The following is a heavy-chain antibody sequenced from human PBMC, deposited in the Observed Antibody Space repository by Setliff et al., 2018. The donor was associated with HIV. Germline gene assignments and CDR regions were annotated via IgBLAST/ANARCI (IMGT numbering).Heavy chain of an antibody. CDR2: IWYDVSNK. J-gene: IGHJ3*02. Sequence: GGSLRLSCAASGFTFNSYSMNWVRQAPGKGLEWVAVIWYDVSNKYYADSVKGRFTISRDNSKNTLYLQMNSLRAEDTAVYYCARDLRWYDSSGSHDAFDIWGQGTMVTVSS. CDR1: GFTFNSYS. D-gene: IGHD3-22*01. CDR3: ARDLRWYDSSGSHDAFDI. V-gene: IGHV3-33*08.